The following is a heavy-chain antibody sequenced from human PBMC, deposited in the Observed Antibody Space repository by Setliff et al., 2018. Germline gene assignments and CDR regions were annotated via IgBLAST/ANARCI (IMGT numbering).Heavy chain of an antibody. CDR2: IYYSGST. Sequence: PSETLSLTGTVSGGSISSHYWSWIRQPPGKGLEWIGSIYYSGSTNYNPSLKSRVTISVDTSINQFSPKLSSVPAADTAVSYCARGNLLWFGELRAPYYFDFWGQGTLVTVSS. J-gene: IGHJ4*02. CDR3: ARGNLLWFGELRAPYYFDF. CDR1: GGSISSHY. D-gene: IGHD3-10*01. V-gene: IGHV4-59*11.